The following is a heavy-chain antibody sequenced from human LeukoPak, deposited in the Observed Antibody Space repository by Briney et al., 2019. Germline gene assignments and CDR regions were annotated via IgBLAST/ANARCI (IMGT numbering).Heavy chain of an antibody. J-gene: IGHJ4*02. CDR1: GFTFGDYA. Sequence: PGGSLRLSCTASGFTFGDYAMSWFRQAPGKGLEWVGFIRSKAYGRTTEYAASVKGRFTISRDDSKSIAHLQMNSLKTEDTAVYYCTLALYTTYYYDSSGYYPPPDYWGQGTLVTVSS. V-gene: IGHV3-49*03. CDR3: TLALYTTYYYDSSGYYPPPDY. CDR2: IRSKAYGRTT. D-gene: IGHD3-22*01.